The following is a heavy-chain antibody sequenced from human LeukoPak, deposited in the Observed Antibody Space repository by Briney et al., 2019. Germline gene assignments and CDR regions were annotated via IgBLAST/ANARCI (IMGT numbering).Heavy chain of an antibody. CDR2: IIPIFGTA. Sequence: GASVKVSCKASGGTFSSYAISWVRQAPGQGLEWMGGIIPIFGTANYAQKFQGRATITADESTSTAYMELSSLRSEDTAVYYCAREEVTYSSGWGYFDYWGQGTLVTVSS. J-gene: IGHJ4*02. V-gene: IGHV1-69*13. D-gene: IGHD6-19*01. CDR3: AREEVTYSSGWGYFDY. CDR1: GGTFSSYA.